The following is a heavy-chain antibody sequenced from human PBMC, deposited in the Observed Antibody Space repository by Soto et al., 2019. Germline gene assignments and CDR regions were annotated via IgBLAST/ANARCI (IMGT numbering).Heavy chain of an antibody. Sequence: GGSLRLSCAASGFTFSSYGMHWVRQAPGKGLEWVAVIWYDGSNKYYADSVKGRFTISRDNSKNTLYLQMNSLRAEDTAVYYCATLRDYYDSSGNWFDPWGQGTLVTVSS. CDR3: ATLRDYYDSSGNWFDP. CDR1: GFTFSSYG. J-gene: IGHJ5*02. V-gene: IGHV3-33*01. D-gene: IGHD3-22*01. CDR2: IWYDGSNK.